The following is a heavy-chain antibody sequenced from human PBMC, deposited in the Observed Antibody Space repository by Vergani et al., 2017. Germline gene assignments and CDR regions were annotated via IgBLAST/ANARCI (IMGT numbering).Heavy chain of an antibody. V-gene: IGHV4-39*07. Sequence: QVQLQESGPGLVKPSETLSLTCTVSGGSISSSSYYWGWIRQPPGKGLEWIGSIYYSGSTYYNPSLKSRVTISVDTSKNQFSLKLSSVTAADTAVYYCAILFGEFFGAGFDPWGQGTLVTVSS. CDR1: GGSISSSSYY. D-gene: IGHD3-10*02. J-gene: IGHJ5*02. CDR3: AILFGEFFGAGFDP. CDR2: IYYSGST.